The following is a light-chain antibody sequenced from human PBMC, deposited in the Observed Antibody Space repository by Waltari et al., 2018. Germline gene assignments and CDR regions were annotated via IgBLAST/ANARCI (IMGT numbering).Light chain of an antibody. V-gene: IGLV2-11*01. CDR2: DVS. J-gene: IGLJ2*01. Sequence: QSALTQPRSVSGSPGQSVTISCPGTSSDVGSYNYVSWYQQYQGKVPKLMIYDVSKRPSGVPDRFSGSKSGNTASLTISGLQAEDEADYYCCSYAGSYVVFGGGTKLTVL. CDR1: SSDVGSYNY. CDR3: CSYAGSYVV.